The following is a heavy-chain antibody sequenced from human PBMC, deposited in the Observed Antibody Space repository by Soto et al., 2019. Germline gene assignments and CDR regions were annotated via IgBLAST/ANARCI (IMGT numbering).Heavy chain of an antibody. CDR2: IIPILGIA. Sequence: SVKVSCKASGGTFSSYTISWVRQAPGQGLEWMGRIIPILGIANYAQKFQGRVTITADKSTSTAYMELSSLRSEDTAVYYCASEANIVVVPADPYSYYYYMDVWGKGTTVTVSS. D-gene: IGHD2-2*01. CDR1: GGTFSSYT. J-gene: IGHJ6*03. V-gene: IGHV1-69*02. CDR3: ASEANIVVVPADPYSYYYYMDV.